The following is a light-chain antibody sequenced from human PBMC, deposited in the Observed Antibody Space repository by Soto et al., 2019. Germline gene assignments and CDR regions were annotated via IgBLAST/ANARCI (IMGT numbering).Light chain of an antibody. V-gene: IGLV2-14*01. CDR3: NSYTSSNTYV. Sequence: QSVMTQPASVSGSPGQSITISCTGSSSDVGGYDYVSWYQQHPGKAPKLLIYEVSNRPSGISNRFSGSKSGNTASLTISGLQAEDEADYYCNSYTSSNTYVSATGTKVTVL. J-gene: IGLJ1*01. CDR1: SSDVGGYDY. CDR2: EVS.